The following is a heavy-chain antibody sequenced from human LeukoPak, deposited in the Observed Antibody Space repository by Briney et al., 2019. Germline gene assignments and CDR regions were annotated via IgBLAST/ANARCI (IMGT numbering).Heavy chain of an antibody. CDR3: ARDSVPYYYGSGSFDY. V-gene: IGHV1-8*01. D-gene: IGHD3-10*01. J-gene: IGHJ4*02. CDR1: GYTFTSYD. CDR2: MNPNSGNT. Sequence: ASVKVSCKASGYTFTSYDINWVRQATGQGLEWMGWMNPNSGNTGYAQRFRGRVTMTRNTSISTAYMELSSLRSEDTAVYYCARDSVPYYYGSGSFDYWGQGTLVTVSS.